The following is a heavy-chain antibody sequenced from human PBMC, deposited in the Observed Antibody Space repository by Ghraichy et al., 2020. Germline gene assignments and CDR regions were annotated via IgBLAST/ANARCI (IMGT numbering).Heavy chain of an antibody. CDR2: ISGSGGST. Sequence: GGSLRLSCAASGFTFSSYAMSWVRQAPGKGLEWVSAISGSGGSTYYADSVKGRFTISRDNSKNTLYLQMNSLRAEETAVYYCARALNFSGTTLYYYGLDVWGPGTTVAVSS. J-gene: IGHJ6*02. CDR1: GFTFSSYA. D-gene: IGHD1-1*01. V-gene: IGHV3-23*01. CDR3: ARALNFSGTTLYYYGLDV.